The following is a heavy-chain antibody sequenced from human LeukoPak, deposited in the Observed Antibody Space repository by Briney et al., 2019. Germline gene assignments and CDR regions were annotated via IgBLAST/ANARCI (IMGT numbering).Heavy chain of an antibody. D-gene: IGHD6-13*01. J-gene: IGHJ4*02. Sequence: SGGSLRLSCAASGFTFTSYDMHWVRQATGKGLEWVSAIGPAGDTYYPGSVKGRFTISRDNAKNSLYLQVNSLRAGDTAVYYCARGRSSSWYDFDYWGQGTLVTVSS. CDR2: IGPAGDT. CDR3: ARGRSSSWYDFDY. CDR1: GFTFTSYD. V-gene: IGHV3-13*01.